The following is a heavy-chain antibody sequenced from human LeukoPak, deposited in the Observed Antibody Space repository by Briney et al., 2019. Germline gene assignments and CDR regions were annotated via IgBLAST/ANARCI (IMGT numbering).Heavy chain of an antibody. V-gene: IGHV1-2*02. D-gene: IGHD3-3*01. Sequence: ASVKVSCKASGYTFTGYYMHWVRQAPGQGLEWMGWINPNSGGTNYAQKFQGRVTMTRDTSISTAYMELSRLRSDDTAVYYCARDHRVRRFLAWLLDYWGQGTLVTVSS. CDR2: INPNSGGT. CDR3: ARDHRVRRFLAWLLDY. J-gene: IGHJ4*02. CDR1: GYTFTGYY.